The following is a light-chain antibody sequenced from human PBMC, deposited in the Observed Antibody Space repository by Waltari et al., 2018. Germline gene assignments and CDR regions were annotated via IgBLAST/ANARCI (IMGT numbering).Light chain of an antibody. Sequence: QSGLTQPASVSGSPGQSITISCAATSSDIGAFNFISWYQQRPGKAPGLLVYDVSHRPSGVSTRFSGSKSDNTAALTISGLQAEDEAVYYCSSFSSSTAGIFGGGTKVTVL. V-gene: IGLV2-14*01. CDR1: SSDIGAFNF. CDR2: DVS. J-gene: IGLJ2*01. CDR3: SSFSSSTAGI.